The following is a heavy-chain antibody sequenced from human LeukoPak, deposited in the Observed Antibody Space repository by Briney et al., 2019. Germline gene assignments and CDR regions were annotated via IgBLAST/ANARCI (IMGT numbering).Heavy chain of an antibody. Sequence: AGGSLRLSCAAPGFTLRSYAMSWVRQAPGKGLEWVSGIIGSGGSTYYADSVKGRFTISRDNSKNTLYLQMNSLRAEDTAVYYCATDRYYDSSGVHYFDYWGQGTLVTVSS. CDR1: GFTLRSYA. V-gene: IGHV3-23*01. J-gene: IGHJ4*02. D-gene: IGHD3-22*01. CDR3: ATDRYYDSSGVHYFDY. CDR2: IIGSGGST.